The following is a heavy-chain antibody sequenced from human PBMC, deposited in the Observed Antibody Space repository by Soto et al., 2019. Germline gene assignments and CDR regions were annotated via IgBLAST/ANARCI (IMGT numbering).Heavy chain of an antibody. J-gene: IGHJ4*02. Sequence: VSVKVSCKASGYTFTSYAMHWVRQAPGQRLEWMGWINAGNGNTKYSQKFQGRVTITRDTSASTAYMELSSLRSEDTAVYYCARDGALYGSGSFDYWGQGTLVTVSS. CDR1: GYTFTSYA. CDR3: ARDGALYGSGSFDY. D-gene: IGHD3-10*01. V-gene: IGHV1-3*01. CDR2: INAGNGNT.